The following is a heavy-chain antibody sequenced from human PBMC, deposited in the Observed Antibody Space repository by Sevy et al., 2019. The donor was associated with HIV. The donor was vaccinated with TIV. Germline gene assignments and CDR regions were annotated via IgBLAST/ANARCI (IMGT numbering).Heavy chain of an antibody. CDR1: GGSISSSSYY. Sequence: SETLSLTCTVSGGSISSSSYYWGWLRQPPGKGLEWIGSIYYSGSTYYNPSLKSRVTISVDTSKNQFALKLSSVTAADAAVYYCARRTTVTTLYNWFDPWGQGTLVTVSS. V-gene: IGHV4-39*01. J-gene: IGHJ5*02. D-gene: IGHD4-17*01. CDR2: IYYSGST. CDR3: ARRTTVTTLYNWFDP.